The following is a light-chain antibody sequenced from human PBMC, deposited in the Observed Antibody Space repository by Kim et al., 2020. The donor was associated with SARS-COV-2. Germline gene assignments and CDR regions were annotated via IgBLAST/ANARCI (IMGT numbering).Light chain of an antibody. CDR1: NNDVGGYNL. CDR3: CSYAGRSIYV. Sequence: QSALTQPASVSGSPGQSITISCTGANNDVGGYNLVAWYQQQPGKVPKLIIYEVSERPSGVSNRFSGSKSGNTASLTISGLQTEDEADYYYCSYAGRSIYVFGTGTKVTVL. V-gene: IGLV2-23*02. CDR2: EVS. J-gene: IGLJ1*01.